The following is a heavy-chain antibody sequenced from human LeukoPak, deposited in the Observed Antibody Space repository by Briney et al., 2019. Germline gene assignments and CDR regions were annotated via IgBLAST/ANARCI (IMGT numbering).Heavy chain of an antibody. CDR2: ISYDGSNK. CDR1: GFTLSSYA. Sequence: GGSLRLSCAASGFTLSSYAMHWVRQAPGKGLEWVAVISYDGSNKYYADSVKGRFTISRDNSKNTLYLQMNSLRAEDTAVYYCARDRYWCDAFDIWGQGTMVTVSS. CDR3: ARDRYWCDAFDI. V-gene: IGHV3-30*04. J-gene: IGHJ3*02. D-gene: IGHD2-8*02.